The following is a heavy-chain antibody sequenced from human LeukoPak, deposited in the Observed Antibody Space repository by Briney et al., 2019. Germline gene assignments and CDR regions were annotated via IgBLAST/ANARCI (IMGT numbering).Heavy chain of an antibody. CDR1: GGSISSYY. V-gene: IGHV4-34*01. Sequence: PSETLSLTCTVSGGSISSYYWSWIRQPPGKGLEWIGEINHSGSTNYNPSLKSRVTISVDTSKNQFSLKLSSVTAADTAVYYCARDPLITMTVVDGMDVWGQGTTVTVSS. D-gene: IGHD3-22*01. CDR2: INHSGST. CDR3: ARDPLITMTVVDGMDV. J-gene: IGHJ6*02.